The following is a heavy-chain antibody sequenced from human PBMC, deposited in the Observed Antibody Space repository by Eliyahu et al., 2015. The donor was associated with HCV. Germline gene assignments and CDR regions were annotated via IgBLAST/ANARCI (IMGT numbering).Heavy chain of an antibody. CDR1: GFTVSXNY. CDR2: XYXGGST. V-gene: IGHV3-66*02. Sequence: EVQLVESGGGLVXPGGSLRLSCAALGFTVSXNYXXWXRQAPGKGLEWVSVXYXGGSTYYTDSVKGRFTISRDNSKNTLYLQMNSLRAEDTAVYYCARDRVVYGMDVWGQGTTVTVSS. J-gene: IGHJ6*02. CDR3: ARDRVVYGMDV. D-gene: IGHD2-15*01.